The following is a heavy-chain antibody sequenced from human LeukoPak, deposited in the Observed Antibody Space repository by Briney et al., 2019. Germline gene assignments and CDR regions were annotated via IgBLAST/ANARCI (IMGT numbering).Heavy chain of an antibody. Sequence: PGGSLRLSCAASGFTFSSYWMHWVREAPGKGLEGGSSISSSSSYIYYADAVKGRFTIPRDNAKNSLYGQRNSLRGEDETVYYCARGGGRLYFDYWGQGTLVTVSS. D-gene: IGHD3-10*01. J-gene: IGHJ4*02. V-gene: IGHV3-21*01. CDR3: ARGGGRLYFDY. CDR2: ISSSSSYI. CDR1: GFTFSSYW.